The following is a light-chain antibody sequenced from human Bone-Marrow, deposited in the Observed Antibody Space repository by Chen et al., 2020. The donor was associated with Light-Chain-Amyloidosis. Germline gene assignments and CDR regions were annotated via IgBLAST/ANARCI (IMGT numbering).Light chain of an antibody. CDR3: QTYDDSPSAYV. V-gene: IGLV1-47*01. J-gene: IGLJ1*01. CDR2: KSN. CDR1: SSNIGSNY. Sequence: QSVLTQPPSASGTPGQRVTISCSGSSSNIGSNYVIWYQQLPGTAPKLLLYKSNERPSGVPERVSGSRSGTSASLAITELQADDEADYYCQTYDDSPSAYVFGTGTRVTVL.